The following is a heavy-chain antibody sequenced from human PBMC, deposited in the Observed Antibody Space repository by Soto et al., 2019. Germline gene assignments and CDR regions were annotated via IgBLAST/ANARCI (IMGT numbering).Heavy chain of an antibody. J-gene: IGHJ5*02. V-gene: IGHV3-21*04. D-gene: IGHD6-13*01. CDR3: AKRGTYSPSWPFDP. CDR2: ISSGSVST. Sequence: PGGSLRLSCVVSGFTFSIYNMDWVRQAPGKGLEWISSISSGSVSTYYADSVKGRFTISRDNAKNSLYLQMNDLRAEDTAIYYCAKRGTYSPSWPFDPWGLGTLVTVSS. CDR1: GFTFSIYN.